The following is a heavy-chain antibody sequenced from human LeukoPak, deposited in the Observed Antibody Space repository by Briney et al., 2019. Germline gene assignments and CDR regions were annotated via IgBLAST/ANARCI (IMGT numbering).Heavy chain of an antibody. Sequence: ASVKVSCKASGGTFSSYAISWVRQAPGQGLEWKGRIIPILGIANYAQKFQGRVTITADKSTSTAYMELSSLRSEDTAVYYCARGFHCSGGSCYDYWGQGTLVTVSS. V-gene: IGHV1-69*04. CDR2: IIPILGIA. CDR1: GGTFSSYA. D-gene: IGHD2-15*01. J-gene: IGHJ4*02. CDR3: ARGFHCSGGSCYDY.